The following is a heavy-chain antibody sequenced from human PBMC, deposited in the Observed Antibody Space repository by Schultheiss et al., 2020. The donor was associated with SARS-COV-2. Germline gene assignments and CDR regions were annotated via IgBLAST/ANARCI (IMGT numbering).Heavy chain of an antibody. D-gene: IGHD6-13*01. Sequence: SQTLSLTCAVYGGSFSGYYWSWIRQPPGKGLEWIGEINHSGSTNYNPSLKSRVTISVDKSKNQFSLKLSSVTAADTAVYYCARLESSSWGRYYYYYMDVWGKGTTVTVSS. CDR3: ARLESSSWGRYYYYYMDV. CDR1: GGSFSGYY. J-gene: IGHJ6*03. V-gene: IGHV4-34*01. CDR2: INHSGST.